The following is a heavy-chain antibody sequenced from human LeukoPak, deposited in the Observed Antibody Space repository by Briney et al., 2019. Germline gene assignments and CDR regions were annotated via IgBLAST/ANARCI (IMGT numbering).Heavy chain of an antibody. CDR2: INPNSGGT. V-gene: IGHV1-2*02. J-gene: IGHJ5*02. Sequence: GASVKVSCKASGYTFTGYYMHWVRQAPGQGLEWMGWINPNSGGTNYAQKFQGRVTMTRDTSISTAYMELSRLRSDDTAVYYCARDQGYSGYVWFDPGAREPWSPSPQ. CDR1: GYTFTGYY. D-gene: IGHD5-12*01. CDR3: ARDQGYSGYVWFDP.